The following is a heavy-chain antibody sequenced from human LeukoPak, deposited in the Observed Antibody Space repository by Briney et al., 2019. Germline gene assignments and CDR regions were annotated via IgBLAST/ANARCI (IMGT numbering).Heavy chain of an antibody. Sequence: GGSLRLSCTASGFTFKDYWMSWVRLSPGKGLEWVSSISSSSSYIYYADSVKGRFTISRDNAKNSLYLQMNSLRAEDTAVYYCARGVAAAGTIDYWGQGTLVTVSS. J-gene: IGHJ4*02. V-gene: IGHV3-21*01. CDR3: ARGVAAAGTIDY. CDR2: ISSSSSYI. D-gene: IGHD6-13*01. CDR1: GFTFKDYW.